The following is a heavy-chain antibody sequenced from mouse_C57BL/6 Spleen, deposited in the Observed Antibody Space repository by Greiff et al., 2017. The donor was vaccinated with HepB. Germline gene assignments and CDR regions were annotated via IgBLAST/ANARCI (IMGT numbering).Heavy chain of an antibody. D-gene: IGHD2-2*01. V-gene: IGHV1-26*01. CDR3: AREAGYDETWFAY. CDR2: INPNNGGT. J-gene: IGHJ3*01. Sequence: EVQLQQSGPELVKPGASVKISCKASGYTFTDYYMNWVKQSHGKSLEWIGDINPNNGGTSYNQKFKGKATLTVDKSSSTAYMELRSLTSEDSAVYYCAREAGYDETWFAYWGQGTLVTVSA. CDR1: GYTFTDYY.